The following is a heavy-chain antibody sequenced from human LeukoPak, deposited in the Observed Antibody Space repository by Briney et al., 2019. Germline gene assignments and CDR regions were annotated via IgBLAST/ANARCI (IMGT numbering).Heavy chain of an antibody. CDR1: GFTFSSYA. D-gene: IGHD2-2*02. J-gene: IGHJ4*02. CDR2: ISGSGGST. Sequence: GGSLRLSCAASGFTFSSYAMSWVRQAPGKGLEWVSAISGSGGSTYYADSVKGRFTISRDNSKNTLYLQMNSLRAEDTAVYYCAKDEGVVPAAIGDYFDYWGQGTLVTVSS. CDR3: AKDEGVVPAAIGDYFDY. V-gene: IGHV3-23*01.